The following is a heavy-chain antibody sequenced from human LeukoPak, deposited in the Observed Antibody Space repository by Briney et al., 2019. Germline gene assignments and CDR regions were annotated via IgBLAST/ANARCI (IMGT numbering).Heavy chain of an antibody. CDR1: GFTFSGYT. CDR3: VRDFGGYCSGGSCYSGWSDN. Sequence: GGSLRLSCAASGFTFSGYTMNWVRQAPGKGLEWVSSIISSGVYIYYADSVKGRFTISRDNAKNSLYLQMNSLRAEDTAVYYCVRDFGGYCSGGSCYSGWSDNCGQGTLVTVSS. J-gene: IGHJ5*02. D-gene: IGHD2-15*01. CDR2: IISSGVYI. V-gene: IGHV3-21*01.